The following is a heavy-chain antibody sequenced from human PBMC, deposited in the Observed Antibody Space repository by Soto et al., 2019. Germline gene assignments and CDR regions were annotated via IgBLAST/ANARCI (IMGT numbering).Heavy chain of an antibody. D-gene: IGHD2-21*01. CDR2: IKQDGSEK. V-gene: IGHV3-7*01. CDR3: ARRLRIGILSWTVSYFDY. CDR1: GFTFSSYW. Sequence: PGGSLRLSCAASGFTFSSYWMSWVRQAPGKGLEWVANIKQDGSEKYYVDSVKGRFTISRDNAKNSLYLQMNSLRAEDTAVYYCARRLRIGILSWTVSYFDYWGQGTLVTVSS. J-gene: IGHJ4*02.